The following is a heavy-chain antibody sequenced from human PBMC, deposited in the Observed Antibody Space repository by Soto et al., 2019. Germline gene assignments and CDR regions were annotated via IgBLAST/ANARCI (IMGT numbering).Heavy chain of an antibody. D-gene: IGHD1-20*01. CDR3: ARQITGTSPRIDY. CDR2: IYYSGST. V-gene: IGHV4-59*08. Sequence: SETLSLTCTVSGGSISSYYWSWIRQPPGKGLEWIGYIYYSGSTNYNPSLKSRVTISVDTSKNQFSLKLSSVTAADTAVYYCARQITGTSPRIDYWGQGTLVTVSS. CDR1: GGSISSYY. J-gene: IGHJ4*02.